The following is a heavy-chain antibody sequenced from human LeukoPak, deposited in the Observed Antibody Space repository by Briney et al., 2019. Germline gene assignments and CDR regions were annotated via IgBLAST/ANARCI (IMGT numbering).Heavy chain of an antibody. J-gene: IGHJ4*02. Sequence: PSETLSLTCAVYGGSSSGYYWSWIRQPPGKGLEWIGEINHSGSTNYNPSLKSRVTISVDTSKNQFSLKLSSVTAADTAVYYCARWGWPNYFDYWGQGTLVTVSS. CDR1: GGSSSGYY. D-gene: IGHD3-16*01. CDR3: ARWGWPNYFDY. CDR2: INHSGST. V-gene: IGHV4-34*01.